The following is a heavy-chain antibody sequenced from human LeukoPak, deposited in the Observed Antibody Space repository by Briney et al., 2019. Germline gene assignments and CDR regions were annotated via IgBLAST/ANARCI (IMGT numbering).Heavy chain of an antibody. CDR3: SRDVYCSGGSCGPRDYIDY. Sequence: SETLSLTCTVSGCSISSSCYYWGWIRQPPEKGLEWIGSIYYSGSTSYNPSLKSRVTISIDTSKNLFSLKLSSVTAADTAVYYCSRDVYCSGGSCGPRDYIDYWGQGTLVTVSS. V-gene: IGHV4-39*07. D-gene: IGHD2-15*01. CDR2: IYYSGST. CDR1: GCSISSSCYY. J-gene: IGHJ4*02.